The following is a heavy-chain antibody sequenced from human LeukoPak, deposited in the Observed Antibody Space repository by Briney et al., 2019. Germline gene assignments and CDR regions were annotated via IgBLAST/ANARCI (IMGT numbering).Heavy chain of an antibody. CDR2: IYYTGST. D-gene: IGHD5-24*01. CDR3: ARDRRDGYNRRAFDI. J-gene: IGHJ3*02. CDR1: GGSIGSSSYY. Sequence: SETLSLTCTVSGGSIGSSSYYWGWIRQPPGKGLEWIGCIYYTGSTYYNPSLKSRVTISVDTSKNQFSLKLSSVTAADTAVYYCARDRRDGYNRRAFDIWGQGTMVTVSS. V-gene: IGHV4-39*07.